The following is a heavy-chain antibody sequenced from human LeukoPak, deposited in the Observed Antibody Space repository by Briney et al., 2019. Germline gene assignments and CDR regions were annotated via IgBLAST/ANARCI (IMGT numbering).Heavy chain of an antibody. V-gene: IGHV4-59*01. D-gene: IGHD5-18*01. J-gene: IGHJ4*02. CDR2: IYYSGST. CDR1: GGSISSYY. Sequence: KPSETLSLTCTVSGGSISSYYWSWIRQPPGKGLEWIGYIYYSGSTNYNPSLKSRLTISVDTSKNQFSLKLSSVTAADTAVYYCARADTARIFDYWGQGTLVTVSS. CDR3: ARADTARIFDY.